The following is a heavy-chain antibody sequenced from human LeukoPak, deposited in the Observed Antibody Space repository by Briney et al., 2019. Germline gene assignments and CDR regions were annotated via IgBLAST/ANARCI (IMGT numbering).Heavy chain of an antibody. Sequence: ASVKVSCKASGYNFPIFGISWVRQAPGQGLEWMGWISGSNGNTNYAQRLQGRVTMTTDTSTSTAYMELTSLTSDDTAIYYCARAGATLTTHLDFWGQGTLVTVSS. J-gene: IGHJ4*02. CDR3: ARAGATLTTHLDF. V-gene: IGHV1-18*01. D-gene: IGHD4-17*01. CDR2: ISGSNGNT. CDR1: GYNFPIFG.